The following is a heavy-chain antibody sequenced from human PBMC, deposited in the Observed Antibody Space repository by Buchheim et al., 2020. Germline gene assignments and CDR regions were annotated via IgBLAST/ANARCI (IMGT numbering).Heavy chain of an antibody. V-gene: IGHV3-48*04. CDR2: ISSSSSTI. Sequence: EVQLVESGGGLVQPGGSLRLSCAASGFTFSSYSMNWVRQAPGKGLEWVSYISSSSSTIYYADSLKCRFTISRDNAKNSLYLQMNSLRAEDTAVYYCARGEGITYYYDSSGLDYWGQGTL. J-gene: IGHJ4*02. CDR1: GFTFSSYS. D-gene: IGHD3-22*01. CDR3: ARGEGITYYYDSSGLDY.